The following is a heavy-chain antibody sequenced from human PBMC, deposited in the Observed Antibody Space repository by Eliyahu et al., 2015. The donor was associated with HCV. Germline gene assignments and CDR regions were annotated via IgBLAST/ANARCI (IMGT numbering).Heavy chain of an antibody. V-gene: IGHV3-20*01. CDR2: INWSGDTT. Sequence: EVQLVESGGILVRPGGSLXLSCXASGFXFDDFGXFWVRQAPGKGLEXVCGINWSGDTTTYXDSVKGRFVISRDNAKNVLHLQMNSLRAEDTAVYRCTRGGNPQLFFDNWGQGTLVTVSS. CDR1: GFXFDDFG. J-gene: IGHJ4*02. CDR3: TRGGNPQLFFDN. D-gene: IGHD3-10*01.